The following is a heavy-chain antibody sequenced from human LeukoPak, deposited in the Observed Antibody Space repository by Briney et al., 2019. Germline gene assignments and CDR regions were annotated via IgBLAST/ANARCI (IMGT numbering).Heavy chain of an antibody. J-gene: IGHJ4*02. CDR1: GFTFSSYA. V-gene: IGHV3-30*04. D-gene: IGHD3-10*01. CDR3: ARDTYYYGSGSYFDY. CDR2: ISYGGSNT. Sequence: PGGSLRLSCAASGFTFSSYAMHWVRQAPGKGLEWVAVISYGGSNTYYGDSVKGRFTISRDNSKNTLYLQMNSLRAEDTAVYYCARDTYYYGSGSYFDYWGQGTLVTVSS.